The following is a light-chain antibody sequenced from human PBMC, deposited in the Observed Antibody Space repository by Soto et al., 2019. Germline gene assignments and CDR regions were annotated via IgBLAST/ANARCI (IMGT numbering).Light chain of an antibody. CDR1: SSNIGAGHD. V-gene: IGLV1-40*01. J-gene: IGLJ3*02. CDR2: GNS. CDR3: QSFDNSLSGFWV. Sequence: QSVLTQPPSVSGAPGQRVTISCTGSSSNIGAGHDVRWFQQLPGTAPKLLIYGNSDRPSGVPDRFSGSKSGTSASLAITGLQAEDEADYYCQSFDNSLSGFWVFGGGTKLTVL.